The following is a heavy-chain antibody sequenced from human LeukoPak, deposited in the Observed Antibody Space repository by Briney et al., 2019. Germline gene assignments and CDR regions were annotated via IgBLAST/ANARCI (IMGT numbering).Heavy chain of an antibody. CDR1: AFTFSNYV. D-gene: IGHD3-22*01. CDR3: AKAGPGTMTFDAFDI. J-gene: IGHJ3*02. V-gene: IGHV3-23*01. CDR2: ISASGERT. Sequence: HPGGSLRLSCPAPAFTFSNYVMSWVRQAPGKGLEWVSTISASGERTYHADSVRGRFTISRDNSKNTLHLQMNSLRAHDTAVYYCAKAGPGTMTFDAFDIWGQGTVVTVSS.